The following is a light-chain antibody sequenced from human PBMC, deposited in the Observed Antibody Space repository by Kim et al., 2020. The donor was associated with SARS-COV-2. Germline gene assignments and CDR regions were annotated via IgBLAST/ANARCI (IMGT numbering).Light chain of an antibody. CDR3: QSYDSSLSGSGV. CDR2: GNS. Sequence: VTISCTGSSSKIGAGYDVHWYQQLPGTAPKLLIYGNSNRPSGVPDRFSGSKSGTSASLAITGLQAEDEADYYCQSYDSSLSGSGVFGGGTQLTVL. CDR1: SSKIGAGYD. J-gene: IGLJ3*02. V-gene: IGLV1-40*01.